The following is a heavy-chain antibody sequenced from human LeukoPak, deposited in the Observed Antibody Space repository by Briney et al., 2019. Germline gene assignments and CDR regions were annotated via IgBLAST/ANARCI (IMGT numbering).Heavy chain of an antibody. V-gene: IGHV4-31*03. D-gene: IGHD2-2*01. J-gene: IGHJ6*02. CDR3: ARTVVPAATYYYYYYGMDV. Sequence: SETLSLTCTVSGGSISSGGYYWSWIRQHPGKGLEWIGYIYYSGSTYYNPSLKSRVTISVDTSKNQFSLKLSSVTAADTAVYYCARTVVPAATYYYYYYGMDVWGQGTTVTVSS. CDR1: GGSISSGGYY. CDR2: IYYSGST.